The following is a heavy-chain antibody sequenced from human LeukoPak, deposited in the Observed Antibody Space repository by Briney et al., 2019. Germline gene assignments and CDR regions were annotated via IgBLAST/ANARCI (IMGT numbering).Heavy chain of an antibody. J-gene: IGHJ4*02. Sequence: GGSLRLSCAASGFTFNNYGMHWVRQAPGKGLEWVAFIRYDGSNKYYADSVKGRFTISRDNSKNTLYLQMNSLRAEDTAVYYCATDSSGYYYYFDYWGQGTLVTVSS. V-gene: IGHV3-30*02. CDR2: IRYDGSNK. D-gene: IGHD3-22*01. CDR3: ATDSSGYYYYFDY. CDR1: GFTFNNYG.